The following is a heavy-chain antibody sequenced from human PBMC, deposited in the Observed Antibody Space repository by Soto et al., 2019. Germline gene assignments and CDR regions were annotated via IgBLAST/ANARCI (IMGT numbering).Heavy chain of an antibody. CDR3: ARAGYYYGSGRRGMDV. V-gene: IGHV4-4*07. D-gene: IGHD3-10*01. CDR2: IYTSGST. CDR1: GGSISSYY. Sequence: PSETLSLTCTVSGGSISSYYWSWIRQPAGKGLEWIGRIYTSGSTNYNPSLKSRVTISVDKSKNQFSLKLSSVTAADTAVYYCARAGYYYGSGRRGMDVWGQGTTVTVS. J-gene: IGHJ6*02.